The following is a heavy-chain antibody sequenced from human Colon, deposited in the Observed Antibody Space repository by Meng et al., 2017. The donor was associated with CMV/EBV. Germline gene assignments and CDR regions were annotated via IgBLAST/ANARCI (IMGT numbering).Heavy chain of an antibody. CDR2: IQNTGST. CDR1: GGSMHNYY. V-gene: IGHV4-59*01. D-gene: IGHD1-1*01. Sequence: QVQLQESGPGLVRPSETLSLTCTVFGGSMHNYYFSWIRQPPGKGLEWIGHIQNTGSTNYNPSPMSRVSISEDPSKNEFSLKLHSVTAADAAVYYCARGPGWQPTDWGHGTLVTVSS. CDR3: ARGPGWQPTD. J-gene: IGHJ4*01.